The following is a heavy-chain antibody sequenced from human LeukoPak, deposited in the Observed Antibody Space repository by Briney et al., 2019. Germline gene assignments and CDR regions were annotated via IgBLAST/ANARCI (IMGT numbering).Heavy chain of an antibody. Sequence: SETLSLTCTVSGGSINNYYWSWIRQHPGKGLEWIGYIYYSGSTYYNPSLKSRVTISVDTSKNQFSLKLSSVTAADTAVYYCARDFTDYGSGSYYYYFDYWGQGTLVTVSS. D-gene: IGHD3-10*01. CDR2: IYYSGST. V-gene: IGHV4-59*06. CDR1: GGSINNYY. J-gene: IGHJ4*02. CDR3: ARDFTDYGSGSYYYYFDY.